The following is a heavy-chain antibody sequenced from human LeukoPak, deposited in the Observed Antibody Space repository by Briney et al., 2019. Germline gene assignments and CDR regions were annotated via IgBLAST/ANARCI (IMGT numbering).Heavy chain of an antibody. D-gene: IGHD2-21*02. CDR3: ARLMYCGGDCYSKGYDAFDI. V-gene: IGHV4-59*08. CDR2: IYYSGSS. J-gene: IGHJ3*02. Sequence: SETLSLTCNVSGGSISGYHWSWIRQPPGKGLEWLGYIYYSGSSNYNPSLKSRVTMSADTSKNQFSLKLSSVTAADTAVYYCARLMYCGGDCYSKGYDAFDIWGQGTMVTVSS. CDR1: GGSISGYH.